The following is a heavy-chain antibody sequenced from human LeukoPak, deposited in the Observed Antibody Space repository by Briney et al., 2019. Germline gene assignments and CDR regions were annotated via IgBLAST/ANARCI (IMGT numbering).Heavy chain of an antibody. D-gene: IGHD3-10*01. CDR2: IIPIFGTA. Sequence: SVKVSCKASGGTFSSYAISWVRQAPGQGLEWMGGIIPIFGTANYAQKFQGRVTITADESTSTAYMELSSLRSEDTAVYYCALDPSLGSGTSAGYYYHYMDVWGKGTTVTISS. V-gene: IGHV1-69*13. J-gene: IGHJ6*03. CDR3: ALDPSLGSGTSAGYYYHYMDV. CDR1: GGTFSSYA.